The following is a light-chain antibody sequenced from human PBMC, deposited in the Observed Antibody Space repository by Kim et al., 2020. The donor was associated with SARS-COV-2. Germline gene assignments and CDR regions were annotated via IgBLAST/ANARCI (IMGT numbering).Light chain of an antibody. CDR2: QDS. CDR3: QSWDSSTVV. Sequence: SVAPGQTASISCCGDKLGDKYACWYQQKPGQSPVLVIYQDSQRPSGIPERFSGSNSGNTATLTISGTQAMDEADYYCQSWDSSTVVFGGGTQLTVL. J-gene: IGLJ2*01. CDR1: KLGDKY. V-gene: IGLV3-1*01.